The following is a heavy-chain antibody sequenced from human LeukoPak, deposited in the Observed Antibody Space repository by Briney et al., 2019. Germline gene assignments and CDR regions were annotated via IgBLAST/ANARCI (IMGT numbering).Heavy chain of an antibody. D-gene: IGHD2/OR15-2a*01. Sequence: PGGSLTLSFASSVFTFNYYPLAWVRQAPGKGLAWVASINGGGGATFYGDCVNGRFTVARDNSRNTVYLKIDSLRAEDTALYYCATGASCNFNKCNSFDFWGQGTMLTVSS. CDR1: VFTFNYYP. J-gene: IGHJ3*01. CDR3: ATGASCNFNKCNSFDF. CDR2: INGGGGAT. V-gene: IGHV3-23*01.